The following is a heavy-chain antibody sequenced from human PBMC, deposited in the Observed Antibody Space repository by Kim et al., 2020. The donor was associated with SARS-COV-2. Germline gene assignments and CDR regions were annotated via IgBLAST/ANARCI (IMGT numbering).Heavy chain of an antibody. Sequence: GGSLRLSCAASGFTFSSYDMHWVRQATGKGLEWVSAIGTAGDTYYPGSVKGRFTISRENAKNSLYLQMNSLRAGDTAVYYCARAVYDYIWGSYRPYYFDYWGQGTLVTVSS. CDR3: ARAVYDYIWGSYRPYYFDY. CDR2: IGTAGDT. V-gene: IGHV3-13*01. D-gene: IGHD3-16*02. J-gene: IGHJ4*02. CDR1: GFTFSSYD.